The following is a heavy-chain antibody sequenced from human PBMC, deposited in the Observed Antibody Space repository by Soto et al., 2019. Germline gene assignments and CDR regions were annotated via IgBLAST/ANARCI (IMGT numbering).Heavy chain of an antibody. J-gene: IGHJ4*02. CDR3: AKGRAAVAGLELDY. D-gene: IGHD6-19*01. V-gene: IGHV3-23*01. Sequence: EVQLLESGGGLVQPGGSLRLSCAASGVTFSTYAMNWVRQAPGKGLEWVSTISDTGGSTYYADSVKGRFTISRDNSKNTLYLQMNSLRAEDTAVYYCAKGRAAVAGLELDYWGQGTLVTVSS. CDR1: GVTFSTYA. CDR2: ISDTGGST.